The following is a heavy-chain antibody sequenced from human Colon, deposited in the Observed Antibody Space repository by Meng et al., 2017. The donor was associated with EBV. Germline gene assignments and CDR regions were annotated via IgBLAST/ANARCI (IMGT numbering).Heavy chain of an antibody. CDR1: GGSFRNSY. V-gene: IGHV4-34*01. D-gene: IGHD3-3*01. CDR2: INESGST. J-gene: IGHJ4*02. CDR3: RIAFCSAEAGCSDQ. Sequence: QVQPQQWGAGLLKPSETLSLTCADYGGSFRNSYWSWIRQPPGKRLEWIGEINESGSTKYNPSLKSRVTILMDTSKNQFSLRLSSVTAADTAVYYCRIAFCSAEAGCSDQWGQGTLVTVSS.